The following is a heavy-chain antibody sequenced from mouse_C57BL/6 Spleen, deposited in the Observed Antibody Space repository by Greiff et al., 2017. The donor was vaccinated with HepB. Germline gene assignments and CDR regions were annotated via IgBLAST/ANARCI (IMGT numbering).Heavy chain of an antibody. CDR1: GFSLTSYG. Sequence: VHLVESGPGLVQPSQSLSITCTVSGFSLTSYGVHWVRQSPGKGLEWLGVIWRGGSTDYNAAFISSLSIRKDNSKSQVFFKMNSLQADDAALYYCARNSGDYAMDYWGQGTSVTVSS. J-gene: IGHJ4*01. V-gene: IGHV2-2*01. D-gene: IGHD1-3*01. CDR3: ARNSGDYAMDY. CDR2: IWRGGST.